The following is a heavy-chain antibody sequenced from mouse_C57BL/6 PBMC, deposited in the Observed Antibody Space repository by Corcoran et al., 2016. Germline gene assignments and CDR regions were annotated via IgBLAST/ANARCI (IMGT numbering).Heavy chain of an antibody. CDR2: INPNNGGT. J-gene: IGHJ4*01. CDR1: GYTFTDYY. V-gene: IGHV1-26*01. CDR3: AGSNGYAMDY. D-gene: IGHD2-5*01. Sequence: EVQLQQSGPELVKPGASVKISCKASGYTFTDYYMNWVKQSHGKSLEWIGDINPNNGGTSYNQKFKGKATLTVDKSSSTAHMELRSLTSEDSAVYYCAGSNGYAMDYWGQGTSVTVSS.